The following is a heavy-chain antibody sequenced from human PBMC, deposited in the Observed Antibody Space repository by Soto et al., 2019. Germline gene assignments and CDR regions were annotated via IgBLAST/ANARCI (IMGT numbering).Heavy chain of an antibody. Sequence: PSQTLSLTCATSGDRVSSNTASWNWIRQSPSRGLEWLGRTYFRSEWYNDYAVSVKSRIIINPDTSNNQFSLQLNSVTPEDTAVYFCAKGDNLGPKTGYAFDPWGQGIMVTVSS. CDR1: GDRVSSNTAS. V-gene: IGHV6-1*01. D-gene: IGHD5-12*01. J-gene: IGHJ5*02. CDR3: AKGDNLGPKTGYAFDP. CDR2: TYFRSEWYN.